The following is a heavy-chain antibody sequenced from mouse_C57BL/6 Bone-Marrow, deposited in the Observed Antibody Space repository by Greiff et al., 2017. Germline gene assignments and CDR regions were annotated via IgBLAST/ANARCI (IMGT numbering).Heavy chain of an antibody. V-gene: IGHV1-81*01. CDR2: IYPRSGNT. J-gene: IGHJ2*01. CDR1: GYTFTSYG. Sequence: QVHVKQSGAELARPGASVKLSCKASGYTFTSYGISWVKQRTGQGLEWIGEIYPRSGNTYYNEKFKGKATLTADKSSSTAYMELRSLTSEDSAVYFCAREEPFYDGYYKGFDYWGQGTTLTVSS. D-gene: IGHD2-3*01. CDR3: AREEPFYDGYYKGFDY.